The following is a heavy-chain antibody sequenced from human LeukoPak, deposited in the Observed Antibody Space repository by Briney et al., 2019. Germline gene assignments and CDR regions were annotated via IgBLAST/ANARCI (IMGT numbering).Heavy chain of an antibody. CDR3: AKGYCSSTSCYLGFAFDI. D-gene: IGHD2-2*01. CDR2: IRYDGSNK. Sequence: PGGSLRLSCAASGFTFSSYGMHWVRQAPGKGLELVAFIRYDGSNKYYADSVKGRFTISRDNSKDTLYLQMNSLRAEDTAVYYCAKGYCSSTSCYLGFAFDIWGQGTMVTVSS. V-gene: IGHV3-30*02. CDR1: GFTFSSYG. J-gene: IGHJ3*02.